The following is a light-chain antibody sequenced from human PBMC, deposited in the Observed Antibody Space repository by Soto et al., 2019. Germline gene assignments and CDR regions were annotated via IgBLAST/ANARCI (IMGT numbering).Light chain of an antibody. J-gene: IGLJ2*01. Sequence: QSALTQPASVSGSPGQSITISCAGTMRDIGAYNLVSWYQQHPDKAPRLIFYEVRNGPSGLPLRFSASKSGNAASLTISGLQAEDEAHYYCSSFTSKSTLIFGGGTKVTVL. V-gene: IGLV2-14*01. CDR3: SSFTSKSTLI. CDR1: MRDIGAYNL. CDR2: EVR.